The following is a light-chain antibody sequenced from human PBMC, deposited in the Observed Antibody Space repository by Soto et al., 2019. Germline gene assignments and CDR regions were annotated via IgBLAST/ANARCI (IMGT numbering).Light chain of an antibody. J-gene: IGKJ1*01. CDR2: DAS. CDR3: QQRGNWPPWP. V-gene: IGKV3-11*01. Sequence: EIVFTQSPATQSLSPGERATLSCRASQSVGSYLAWYQQKPGQAPRLLIYDASNRATGIPARFSRSGSGTDYTLTLGSQDPKNFAVYYCQQRGNWPPWPSGHETQVEIK. CDR1: QSVGSY.